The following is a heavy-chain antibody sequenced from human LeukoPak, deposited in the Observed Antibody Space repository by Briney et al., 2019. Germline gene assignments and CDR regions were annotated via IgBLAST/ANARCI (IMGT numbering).Heavy chain of an antibody. CDR2: ISWDGGST. V-gene: IGHV3-43*01. Sequence: GGSLRLSCAASGFTFDDYTMHWVRQAPGKGLEWVSLISWDGGSTYYADSVKGRFTISRDNSKNSLYLQMNSLRTEDTALYYCAIQPGDYGDYVFHYWGQGTLVTVSS. J-gene: IGHJ4*02. CDR3: AIQPGDYGDYVFHY. CDR1: GFTFDDYT. D-gene: IGHD4-17*01.